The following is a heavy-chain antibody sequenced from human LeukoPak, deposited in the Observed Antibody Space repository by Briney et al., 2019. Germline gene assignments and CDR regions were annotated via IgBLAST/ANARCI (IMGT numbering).Heavy chain of an antibody. CDR3: ARGVPKWLARGVHWFDP. Sequence: GASVKVSCKASGYTFTSYDINWVRQATGQGLEWMGWMNPNSGNTGYAQKFQGRVTMTRNTSTSTAYMELSSLRSEDTAVYYCARGVPKWLARGVHWFDPWGQGTLVTVSS. CDR2: MNPNSGNT. CDR1: GYTFTSYD. D-gene: IGHD6-19*01. V-gene: IGHV1-8*01. J-gene: IGHJ5*02.